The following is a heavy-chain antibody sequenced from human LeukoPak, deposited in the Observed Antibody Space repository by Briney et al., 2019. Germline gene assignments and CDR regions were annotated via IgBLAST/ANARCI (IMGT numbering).Heavy chain of an antibody. CDR2: IWYDGSNE. D-gene: IGHD1-26*01. CDR1: GFTFRNYG. J-gene: IGHJ4*02. Sequence: GGSLRLSCVASGFTFRNYGMHWVRQAPGKGLEWVAVIWYDGSNEHYADSEKGRFAISRDNSKNTLSLQMNSLRAGDSAVYYCVKDRLGGIVGQLDHWGQGTLVTVSS. V-gene: IGHV3-33*03. CDR3: VKDRLGGIVGQLDH.